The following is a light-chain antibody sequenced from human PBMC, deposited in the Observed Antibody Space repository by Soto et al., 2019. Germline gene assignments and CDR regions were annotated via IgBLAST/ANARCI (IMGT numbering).Light chain of an antibody. Sequence: DIQMTQSPSTLSASVGDRVTITCRASQSIGRFLAWYQRQPGKAPKLLIYDASTLESGVPSRFSGTGSGTEFTFSITSLQPEDFGTYYCQQCYMGWTFGQGTKVDI. CDR2: DAS. J-gene: IGKJ1*01. CDR1: QSIGRF. CDR3: QQCYMGWT. V-gene: IGKV1-5*01.